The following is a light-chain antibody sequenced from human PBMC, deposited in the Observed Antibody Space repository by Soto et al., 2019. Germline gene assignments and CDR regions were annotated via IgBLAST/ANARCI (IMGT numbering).Light chain of an antibody. V-gene: IGKV3-20*01. CDR3: QQYGSSRWT. Sequence: EIVLTQSPCTLSLSPGERATLSCRASQSVSSSYLAWYQQKPGQAPRLLISGASSRATGIPDRFSGSGSGTDFTLIISRLEPEDFAVYYCQQYGSSRWTFGQGTKVDIK. J-gene: IGKJ1*01. CDR2: GAS. CDR1: QSVSSSY.